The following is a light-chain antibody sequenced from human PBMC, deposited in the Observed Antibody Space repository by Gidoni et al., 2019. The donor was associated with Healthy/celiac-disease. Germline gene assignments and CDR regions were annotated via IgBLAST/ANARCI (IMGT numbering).Light chain of an antibody. CDR1: SSNIGAGYD. Sequence: QSVLTQPPSVPGAPGQRVTISCTGSSSNIGAGYDVHWYQQLPGTAPQPLIYGNSNRPSGVPDRFSGSKSGTSASLAITGLQAEDEADYYCQSYDSSLSGPYVFGTGTKVTVL. CDR2: GNS. J-gene: IGLJ1*01. V-gene: IGLV1-40*01. CDR3: QSYDSSLSGPYV.